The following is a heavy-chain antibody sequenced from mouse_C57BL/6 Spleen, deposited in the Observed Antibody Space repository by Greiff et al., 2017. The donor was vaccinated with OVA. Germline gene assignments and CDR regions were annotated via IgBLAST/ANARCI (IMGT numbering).Heavy chain of an antibody. CDR3: TRPFITTVVYFDY. CDR2: IDPETGGT. Sequence: QVQLKESGAELVRPGASVTLSCKASGYTFTDYEMHWVKQTPVHGLEWIGAIDPETGGTAYNQKFKGKAILTADKSSSTAYMELRSLTSEDSAGYCCTRPFITTVVYFDYWGQGTTLTVSS. J-gene: IGHJ2*01. CDR1: GYTFTDYE. D-gene: IGHD1-1*01. V-gene: IGHV1-15*01.